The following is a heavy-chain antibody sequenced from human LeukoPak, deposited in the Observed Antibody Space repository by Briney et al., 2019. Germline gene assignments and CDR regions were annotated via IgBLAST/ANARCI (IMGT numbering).Heavy chain of an antibody. CDR3: ARVPSSGWPIY. CDR2: IYSGDTT. D-gene: IGHD6-19*01. J-gene: IGHJ4*02. V-gene: IGHV3-53*01. CDR1: GFTVSTNN. Sequence: GGSLRLSCAASGFTVSTNNMSWVRQAPGKGLEWVSVIYSGDTTYYANSVKGRFTISRDNSKNTLNLQMNSLRVEDTAVYYCARVPSSGWPIYWGQGTLVTVSS.